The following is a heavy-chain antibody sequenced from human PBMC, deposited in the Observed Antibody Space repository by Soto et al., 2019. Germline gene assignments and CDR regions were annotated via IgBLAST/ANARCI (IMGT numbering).Heavy chain of an antibody. J-gene: IGHJ6*02. CDR3: ASDVVGSPHSYYYYVMDV. D-gene: IGHD2-15*01. V-gene: IGHV1-46*01. Sequence: SEKVGCESAGYPLTTYYRHCVRQAPGQGLEWMGIINPSGGSTSYAQKFQGRDTMTRDTSTSSIYMELSSLRSEYTAVYYCASDVVGSPHSYYYYVMDVWGQGTPVTVSS. CDR2: INPSGGST. CDR1: GYPLTTYY.